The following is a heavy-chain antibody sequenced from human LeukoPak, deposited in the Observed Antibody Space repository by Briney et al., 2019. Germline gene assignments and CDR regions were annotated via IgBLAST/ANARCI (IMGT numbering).Heavy chain of an antibody. CDR1: GFIFSGSA. J-gene: IGHJ3*02. D-gene: IGHD2-2*01. CDR3: TRADCSSTSCPRDDAFDI. Sequence: PGGSLRLSCAASGFIFSGSAMHWVRQASGKGLEWVGRIRSKGNNYATAYAASVKGRFTISRDDSETTAYLQMNSLQTEDTAVYYCTRADCSSTSCPRDDAFDIWGQGTMVTASS. CDR2: IRSKGNNYAT. V-gene: IGHV3-73*01.